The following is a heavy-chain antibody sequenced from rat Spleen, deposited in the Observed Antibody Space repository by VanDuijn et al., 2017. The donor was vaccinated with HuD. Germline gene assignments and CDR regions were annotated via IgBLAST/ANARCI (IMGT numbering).Heavy chain of an antibody. CDR2: ISYDAFIT. J-gene: IGHJ2*01. CDR3: SKWGDSGYFDY. Sequence: EVQLVESGGGLLQPGRSLKLSCAASGFTFSNYGMAWVRQAPTKGLEWVATISYDAFITYYRDSVKGRFSISRDNAKSTLYLQMDSLRSEDTATYYCSKWGDSGYFDYWGQGVMVTVSS. D-gene: IGHD4-3*01. V-gene: IGHV5-29*01. CDR1: GFTFSNYG.